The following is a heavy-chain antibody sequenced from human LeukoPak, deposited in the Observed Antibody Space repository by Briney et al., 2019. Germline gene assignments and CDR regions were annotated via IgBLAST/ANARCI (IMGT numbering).Heavy chain of an antibody. J-gene: IGHJ4*02. CDR2: IYTSGST. CDR3: ARGEGSVVVENFDY. CDR1: GGSISSGSYY. Sequence: PSQTLSLTCTVSGGSISSGSYYWRWLRQPAGKGLEWIGRIYTSGSTNYNPSLKSRVTISVDTSKNQFSLKLSSVTAADTAVYYCARGEGSVVVENFDYWGQGTLVTVSS. V-gene: IGHV4-61*02. D-gene: IGHD2-2*01.